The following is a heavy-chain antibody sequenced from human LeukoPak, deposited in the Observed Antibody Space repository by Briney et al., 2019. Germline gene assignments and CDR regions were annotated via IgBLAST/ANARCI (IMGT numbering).Heavy chain of an antibody. Sequence: ASVKVSCKASGYTFTGYYIHWVRQAPGQGLEWMGWINPHSGGTNYAQKFQGRVTMTRDTSISTAYMELSRLRSDDTAVYYCARAIDSSGYAGLGWGQGTLVTVSS. CDR1: GYTFTGYY. CDR3: ARAIDSSGYAGLG. J-gene: IGHJ4*02. V-gene: IGHV1-2*02. D-gene: IGHD3-22*01. CDR2: INPHSGGT.